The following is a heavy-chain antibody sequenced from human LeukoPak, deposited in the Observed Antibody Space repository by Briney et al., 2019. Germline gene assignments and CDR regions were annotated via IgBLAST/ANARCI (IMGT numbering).Heavy chain of an antibody. V-gene: IGHV3-30*04. D-gene: IGHD3-22*01. CDR3: ARLYQHDSSTYRPVDY. Sequence: PGGSLRLSCAASGFTFSSYAMHWVRQAPGKGLEWVAVISYDGSNKNYADSVKGRFTISGDNSKNTLYLQMNSLRAEDTSVYYCARLYQHDSSTYRPVDYWGQGTLVSVSS. J-gene: IGHJ4*02. CDR2: ISYDGSNK. CDR1: GFTFSSYA.